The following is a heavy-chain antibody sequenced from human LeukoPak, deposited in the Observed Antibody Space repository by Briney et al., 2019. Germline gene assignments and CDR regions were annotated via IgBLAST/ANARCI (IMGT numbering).Heavy chain of an antibody. Sequence: PSGTLSLTCAVSGGSISSSNWWSWVRQPPGKGLEWIGEIYRSGSTNYNPSLKSRVTISVDKSKNQFSLKLSSVTAADTAVYYCTRSLVVYYYYYYMDVWGKGTTATVSS. V-gene: IGHV4-4*02. D-gene: IGHD2-8*02. CDR2: IYRSGST. CDR3: TRSLVVYYYYYYMDV. CDR1: GGSISSSNW. J-gene: IGHJ6*03.